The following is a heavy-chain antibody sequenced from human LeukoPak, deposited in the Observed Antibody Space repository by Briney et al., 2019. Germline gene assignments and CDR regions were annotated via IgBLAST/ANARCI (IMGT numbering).Heavy chain of an antibody. V-gene: IGHV4-61*02. CDR2: IYTSGST. J-gene: IGHJ4*02. D-gene: IGHD5-24*01. CDR1: GGSISSGSYY. Sequence: SQTLSLTCTVSGGSISSGSYYWSWIRQPAGKGLEWIGRIYTSGSTNYNPSLKSRVTISVDTSKNQFSLKLSSVTAADTAVYYCARAWLQSPFDHWGQGTRVTVSS. CDR3: ARAWLQSPFDH.